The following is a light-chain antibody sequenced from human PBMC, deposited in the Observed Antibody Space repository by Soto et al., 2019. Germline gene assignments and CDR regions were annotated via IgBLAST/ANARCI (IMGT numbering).Light chain of an antibody. J-gene: IGLJ3*02. CDR3: QFYDSSLSGWV. CDR2: GNS. CDR1: SSNIGAGYD. Sequence: QAVVTQPPSVSGAPGQRVTISCTGSSSNIGAGYDVHWYQQLPGTAPKLLISGNSNRPSGVPDRFSGSKSGTSASLAITGLQAEHEADYYCQFYDSSLSGWVFGGGTKVTVL. V-gene: IGLV1-40*01.